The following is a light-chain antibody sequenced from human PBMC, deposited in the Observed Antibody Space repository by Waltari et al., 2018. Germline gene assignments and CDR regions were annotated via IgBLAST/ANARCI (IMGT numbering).Light chain of an antibody. Sequence: DIQVTQSPSSLSASVGDRVTITCRASQRIGTSLSWYQHKPGKAPKLLIYAASRLQSGVPSRFSVSGSGTDFTLTVSSLQPEDFATYYCQQSYSTPWTFGQGAKVEIK. CDR3: QQSYSTPWT. CDR1: QRIGTS. CDR2: AAS. V-gene: IGKV1-39*01. J-gene: IGKJ1*01.